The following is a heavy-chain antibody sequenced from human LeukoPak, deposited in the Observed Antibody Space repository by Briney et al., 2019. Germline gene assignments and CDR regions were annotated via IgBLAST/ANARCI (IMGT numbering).Heavy chain of an antibody. CDR2: MSTSSTYI. CDR3: VRDFAFGFCNTTTCRYPFDS. J-gene: IGHJ4*02. V-gene: IGHV3-21*06. Sequence: PGGSLRLSCAASGFNFRGYNMNWVRQAPGKGLEWVSSMSTSSTYIYYADSIKGRFTISRDDARSLLYLQMDSLRAEDTAVYYCVRDFAFGFCNTTTCRYPFDSWAREPWSPSPQ. D-gene: IGHD3-16*01. CDR1: GFNFRGYN.